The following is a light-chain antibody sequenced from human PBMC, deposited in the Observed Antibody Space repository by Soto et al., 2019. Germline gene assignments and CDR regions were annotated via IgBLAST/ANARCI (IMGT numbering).Light chain of an antibody. CDR1: QSLVHSDGIAY. CDR2: KVS. CDR3: MQGTHWPIT. Sequence: EVVMTQSPLSLPFTLVHPSSISCRSNQSLVHSDGIAYFSWFQQRPGRSPRRLIYKVSNRDSGVPARFSGSGSGTDFALKISRVEAEDVGVYYCMQGTHWPITFGQGTRLEI. J-gene: IGKJ5*01. V-gene: IGKV2-30*02.